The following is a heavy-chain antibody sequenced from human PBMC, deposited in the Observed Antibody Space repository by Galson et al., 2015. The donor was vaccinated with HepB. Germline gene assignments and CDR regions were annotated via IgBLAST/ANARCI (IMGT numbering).Heavy chain of an antibody. D-gene: IGHD2-2*02. V-gene: IGHV3-15*01. J-gene: IGHJ5*02. Sequence: SLRLSCAASGFTFSNAWMSWVRQAPGKGLEWVGRIKSKTDGGTTDYAAPVKGRFTISRDDSKNTLYLQTNSLKTEDTAVYYCTTRTYCSSTSCYMSWFDPWGQGTLVTVSS. CDR3: TTRTYCSSTSCYMSWFDP. CDR2: IKSKTDGGTT. CDR1: GFTFSNAW.